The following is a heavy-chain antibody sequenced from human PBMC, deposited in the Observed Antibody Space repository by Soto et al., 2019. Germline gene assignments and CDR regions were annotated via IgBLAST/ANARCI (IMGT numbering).Heavy chain of an antibody. Sequence: ASVKVSCKASGYTFTSYGISWVRQAPGQGLEWMGWISAYNGNTNYAQKLQGRVTMTTDTSTSTAYMELRSLRSDDTAVYYCAREMGYYDSSGYYGAFDISGQGTMVTVSS. CDR1: GYTFTSYG. CDR2: ISAYNGNT. J-gene: IGHJ3*02. CDR3: AREMGYYDSSGYYGAFDI. V-gene: IGHV1-18*01. D-gene: IGHD3-22*01.